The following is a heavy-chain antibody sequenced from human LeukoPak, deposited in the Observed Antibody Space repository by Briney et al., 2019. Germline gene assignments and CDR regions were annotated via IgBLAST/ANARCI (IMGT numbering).Heavy chain of an antibody. J-gene: IGHJ3*02. Sequence: SETLSLTCTVSGGSISSSSYYWGWIRQPPGKGLEWIGSIYYSGSTYYNPSFKSRVTISVDTSKNQFSLKLSSVTAADTAVYYCARHDIPRYCSGGSCPSAFDIWGQGTMVTVSS. D-gene: IGHD2-15*01. CDR1: GGSISSSSYY. CDR2: IYYSGST. CDR3: ARHDIPRYCSGGSCPSAFDI. V-gene: IGHV4-39*01.